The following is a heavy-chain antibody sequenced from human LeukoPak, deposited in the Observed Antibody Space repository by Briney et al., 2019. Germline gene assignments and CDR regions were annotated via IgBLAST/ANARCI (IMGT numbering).Heavy chain of an antibody. J-gene: IGHJ3*02. CDR1: GFTFSSYS. CDR2: ISSSSSYI. D-gene: IGHD5-12*01. Sequence: KPGGSLRLSCAASGFTFSSYSMNWVRQAPGKGLEWVSSISSSSSYIYYADSVKGRFTISRDNAKNSLYLQMNSLRDEDTAVYYCARHSGRIVSDAFDIWGQGTMVTVSS. V-gene: IGHV3-21*01. CDR3: ARHSGRIVSDAFDI.